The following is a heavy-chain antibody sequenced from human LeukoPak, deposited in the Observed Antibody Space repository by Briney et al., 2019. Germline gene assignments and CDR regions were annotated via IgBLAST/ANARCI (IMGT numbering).Heavy chain of an antibody. D-gene: IGHD3-16*02. CDR2: IYTSGSS. J-gene: IGHJ6*03. CDR3: ASYDYVWGSYRYPYYYYYMDV. V-gene: IGHV4-4*07. Sequence: PSETLSLTCTVSGGSISSYYWSWVRQPAGKGVEWIGRIYTSGSSKYNPSLKSRLTMSVDTSKNQFSLKLSSVTAADTAVYYCASYDYVWGSYRYPYYYYYMDVWGKGTTVTISS. CDR1: GGSISSYY.